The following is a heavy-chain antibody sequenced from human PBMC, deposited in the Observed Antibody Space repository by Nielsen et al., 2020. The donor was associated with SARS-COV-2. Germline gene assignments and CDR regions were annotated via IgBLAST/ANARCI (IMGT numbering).Heavy chain of an antibody. J-gene: IGHJ3*02. V-gene: IGHV3-9*01. Sequence: SLKISCAASGFTFDDYAMHWVRQAPGKGLEWASGISWNSGSIGYADSVKGRFTISRDNAKNSLYLQMNSLRAEDTALYYCAKDPIYGDYVGGAFDIWGQGTMVTVSS. CDR3: AKDPIYGDYVGGAFDI. CDR1: GFTFDDYA. D-gene: IGHD4-17*01. CDR2: ISWNSGSI.